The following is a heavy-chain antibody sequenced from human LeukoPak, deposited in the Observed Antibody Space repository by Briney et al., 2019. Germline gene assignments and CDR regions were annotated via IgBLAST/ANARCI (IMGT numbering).Heavy chain of an antibody. D-gene: IGHD3-10*01. CDR3: ARVGLGTGLLWFGEPYFDY. Sequence: GASVKVSCKASGYTFTGYYMHWVRQAPGQGLEWMGWINPNSGGTNYAQKFQGRVTMTRDTSISTAYMELSRLRSDDTAVYYCARVGLGTGLLWFGEPYFDYWGQGTLVTVSS. CDR1: GYTFTGYY. J-gene: IGHJ4*02. V-gene: IGHV1-2*02. CDR2: INPNSGGT.